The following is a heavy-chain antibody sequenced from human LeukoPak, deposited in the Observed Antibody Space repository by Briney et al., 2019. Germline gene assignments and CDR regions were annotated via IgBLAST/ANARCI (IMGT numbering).Heavy chain of an antibody. J-gene: IGHJ6*03. Sequence: SETLSLTCAVYGGSFSDYYWSWIRQPPGKGLEWVGEINHSGNTNYNPSLKSRVTISVDTSKNQFSLKLSSVTAADTAVYYCARATGYSMVRTWPIYYYYMDVWGKGTTVTVSS. CDR2: INHSGNT. D-gene: IGHD3-10*01. CDR3: ARATGYSMVRTWPIYYYYMDV. CDR1: GGSFSDYY. V-gene: IGHV4-34*01.